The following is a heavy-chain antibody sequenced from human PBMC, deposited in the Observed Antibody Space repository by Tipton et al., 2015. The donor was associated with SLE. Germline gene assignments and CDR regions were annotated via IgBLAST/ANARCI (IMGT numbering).Heavy chain of an antibody. CDR2: IHHSGTT. J-gene: IGHJ6*02. CDR1: GVSIYSSNW. V-gene: IGHV4-4*01. D-gene: IGHD2-15*01. CDR3: ARIEDIRYYLGLDV. Sequence: TLSLTCAVSGVSIYSSNWWTWVRQPPGKGLEWIGEIHHSGTTYYNPSLESRVTISVDKSNNHFSLRLNSVTAVDTAVYFCARIEDIRYYLGLDVWGQGTTVTVSS.